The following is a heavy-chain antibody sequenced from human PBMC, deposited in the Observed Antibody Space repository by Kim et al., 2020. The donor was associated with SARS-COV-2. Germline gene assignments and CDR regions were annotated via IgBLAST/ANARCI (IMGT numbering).Heavy chain of an antibody. D-gene: IGHD6-13*01. CDR2: IWYDGSNK. CDR1: GFTFSSYG. Sequence: GGSLRLSCAASGFTFSSYGMHWVRQAPGKGLEWVAVIWYDGSNKYYADSVKGRFTISRDNSKNTLYLQMNSLRAEDTAVYYCARDSRAEAGAFDPLGQGTLVTVSS. J-gene: IGHJ5*02. V-gene: IGHV3-33*08. CDR3: ARDSRAEAGAFDP.